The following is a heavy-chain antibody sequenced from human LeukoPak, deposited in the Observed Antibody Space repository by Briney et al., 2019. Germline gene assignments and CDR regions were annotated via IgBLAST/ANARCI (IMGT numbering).Heavy chain of an antibody. CDR1: GGSLSNYC. V-gene: IGHV4-34*01. CDR2: INHSEST. D-gene: IGHD5-18*01. Sequence: SETLSPTCAVYGGSLSNYCWSWIRQPPGKGLEWIGEINHSESTNYNPSLKSRVTISVDTSKNQFSLNLTSVTAADTAVYYCARGCPVNTAMIHVDYWGQGTLVTVSS. CDR3: ARGCPVNTAMIHVDY. J-gene: IGHJ4*02.